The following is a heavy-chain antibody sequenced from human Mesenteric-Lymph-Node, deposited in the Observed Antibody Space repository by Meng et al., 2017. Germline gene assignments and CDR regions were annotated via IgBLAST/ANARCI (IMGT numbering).Heavy chain of an antibody. J-gene: IGHJ5*02. CDR3: ARFRGIRGYNYNWFDP. V-gene: IGHV3-74*01. CDR2: INTDGRST. Sequence: GESLKISCAASGFTFSSYWMHWVRQVSGKGLVWVSRINTDGRSTTYADSVKGRFTISRDNAKNTLYLQMNSLRAEDTAVYYCARFRGIRGYNYNWFDPWGQGTLVTVSS. CDR1: GFTFSSYW. D-gene: IGHD5-24*01.